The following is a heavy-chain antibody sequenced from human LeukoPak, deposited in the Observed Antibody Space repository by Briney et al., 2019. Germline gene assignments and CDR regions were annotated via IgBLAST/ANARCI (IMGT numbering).Heavy chain of an antibody. CDR1: GFNVSSNY. Sequence: GGSLRLSCAASGFNVSSNYMTWIRQAPGKGLEWVSVIYSGGSTYYADSVKGRFTISRDNSKNTLYLQMNSLRAEDTAVYYCAKGGSSGWYRFDPWGQGTLVTVSS. CDR2: IYSGGST. CDR3: AKGGSSGWYRFDP. D-gene: IGHD6-19*01. J-gene: IGHJ5*02. V-gene: IGHV3-53*01.